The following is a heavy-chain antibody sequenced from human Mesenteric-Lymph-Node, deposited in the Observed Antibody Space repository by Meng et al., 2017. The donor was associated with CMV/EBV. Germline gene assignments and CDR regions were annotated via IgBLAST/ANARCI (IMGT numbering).Heavy chain of an antibody. Sequence: GESLKISCVASGFTLSDHDMNWVRRTPGKGLEWVSYISSSSSTIYYADSVKGRFTISRDNAQSSLYLQMNSLRVEDTAVYYCARVVMRAFDIWGQGTMVTVSS. CDR1: GFTLSDHD. V-gene: IGHV3-48*03. J-gene: IGHJ3*02. D-gene: IGHD1-26*01. CDR2: ISSSSSTI. CDR3: ARVVMRAFDI.